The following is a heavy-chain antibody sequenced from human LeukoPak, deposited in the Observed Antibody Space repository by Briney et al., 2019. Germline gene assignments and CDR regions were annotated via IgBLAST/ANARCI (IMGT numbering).Heavy chain of an antibody. D-gene: IGHD4-17*01. CDR1: GYTFTGYY. J-gene: IGHJ4*02. CDR3: ATSTTVTTLLGY. Sequence: ASVKVSCKASGYTFTGYYMHWVRQSPGHRREWMGWINPNSGGTNYAQKFQGRVTMTRDTSISTAYMELSRLRSDDTAVYYCATSTTVTTLLGYWGQGTLVTVSS. V-gene: IGHV1-2*02. CDR2: INPNSGGT.